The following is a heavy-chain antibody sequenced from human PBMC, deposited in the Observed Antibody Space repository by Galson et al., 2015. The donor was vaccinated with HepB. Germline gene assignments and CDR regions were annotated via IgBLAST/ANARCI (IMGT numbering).Heavy chain of an antibody. V-gene: IGHV1-3*01. Sequence: SVKVSCKASGYTFTSYAMHWVRQAPGQRLEWMGWINAGNGNTKYSQKFQGRVTITRDTSASTAYMELSSLRSEDTAVYYCARDRSTGSGWSVGGFGPWGQGTLVTVSS. CDR1: GYTFTSYA. J-gene: IGHJ5*02. CDR3: ARDRSTGSGWSVGGFGP. D-gene: IGHD6-19*01. CDR2: INAGNGNT.